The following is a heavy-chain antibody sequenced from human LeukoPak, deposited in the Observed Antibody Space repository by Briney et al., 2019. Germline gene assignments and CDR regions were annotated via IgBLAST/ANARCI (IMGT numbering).Heavy chain of an antibody. V-gene: IGHV3-74*01. CDR1: GFAFSTYW. Sequence: GGSLRLSCAPSGFAFSTYWMIWVRQAPGKGLEYVSHMNADGSTTNYADSVKGRFTISRDNAKNTLYLQMDSLRAEDTAVYYCGRDNHGSVDYWGQGSLVTVSS. CDR2: MNADGSTT. J-gene: IGHJ4*02. D-gene: IGHD3-10*01. CDR3: GRDNHGSVDY.